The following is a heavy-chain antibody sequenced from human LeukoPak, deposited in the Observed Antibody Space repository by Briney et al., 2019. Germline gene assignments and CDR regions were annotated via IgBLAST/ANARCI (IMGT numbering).Heavy chain of an antibody. J-gene: IGHJ4*02. CDR1: EFTFSSYA. CDR3: AKRSEYHFDC. CDR2: ISSSGGTT. D-gene: IGHD2-2*01. V-gene: IGHV3-23*01. Sequence: GGSLRLSCAASEFTFSSYAMSWVRQAPGKGLEWVSTISSSGGTTYYADSVKGRFTISRDNSKNTLDLQMNSLRAEDTAVYYCAKRSEYHFDCWGQGTLVTVSS.